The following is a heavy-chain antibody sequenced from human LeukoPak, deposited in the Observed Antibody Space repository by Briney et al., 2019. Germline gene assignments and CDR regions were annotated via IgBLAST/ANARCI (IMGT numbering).Heavy chain of an antibody. V-gene: IGHV1-2*02. CDR3: ARVLTIFGVEFDY. CDR1: GYTFTGYY. CDR2: INPNSGGT. J-gene: IGHJ4*02. Sequence: ASVKVSCKASGYTFTGYYMHWVRQAPGQGLEWMGWINPNSGGTNYAQKFQGRVTVTRDTSISTAYMELSRLRSDDTAVYYCARVLTIFGVEFDYWGQGTLVTVSS. D-gene: IGHD3-3*01.